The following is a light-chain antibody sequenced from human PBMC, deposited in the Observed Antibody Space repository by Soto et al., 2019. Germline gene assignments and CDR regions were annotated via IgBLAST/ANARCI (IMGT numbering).Light chain of an antibody. CDR2: DAS. Sequence: EIVLTQSPATLSLSPGERATLSCRASQSVSSYLAWYQHKPGQAPRLLIYDASNRATGIPARFSGSGSGTDFTLTISSLEAEDFAVYYYQQRSNWPLNTFGQGTKLEIK. J-gene: IGKJ2*01. V-gene: IGKV3-11*01. CDR3: QQRSNWPLNT. CDR1: QSVSSY.